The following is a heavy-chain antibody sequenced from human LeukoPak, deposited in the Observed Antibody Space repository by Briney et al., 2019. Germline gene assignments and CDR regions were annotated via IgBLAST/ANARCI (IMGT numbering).Heavy chain of an antibody. D-gene: IGHD6-13*01. CDR2: IIPIFGSA. CDR3: AREDAGLDY. Sequence: SVKVSCKASGGTFSSYTITWVRQAPGQGLEWMGGIIPIFGSANYAQKFQGRVTITADESTSTVYMDLTSPRSEDTAVYYCAREDAGLDYWGQGTLVTVSS. V-gene: IGHV1-69*13. J-gene: IGHJ4*02. CDR1: GGTFSSYT.